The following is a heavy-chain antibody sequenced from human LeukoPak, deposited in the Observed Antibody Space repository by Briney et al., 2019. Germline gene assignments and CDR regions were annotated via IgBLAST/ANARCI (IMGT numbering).Heavy chain of an antibody. V-gene: IGHV1-69*05. CDR3: ARDRPGYGDLIDY. CDR1: GGTSSSYA. J-gene: IGHJ4*02. D-gene: IGHD4-17*01. Sequence: SSVKVSCKASGGTSSSYAISWVRQAPGQGLEWMGRIIPIFGTANYAQKFQGRVTITTDESTSTAYMELSSLRSEDTAVYYCARDRPGYGDLIDYWGQGTLVTVSS. CDR2: IIPIFGTA.